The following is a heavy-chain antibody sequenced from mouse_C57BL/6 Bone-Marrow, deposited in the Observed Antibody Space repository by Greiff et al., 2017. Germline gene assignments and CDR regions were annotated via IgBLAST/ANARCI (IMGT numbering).Heavy chain of an antibody. CDR1: GFNIKDDY. CDR2: IDPENGDT. CDR3: TTSSSSAY. J-gene: IGHJ3*01. D-gene: IGHD1-1*01. Sequence: VHVKQSGAELVRPGASVKLSCTASGFNIKDDYMHWVKQRPEQGLEWIGWIDPENGDTEYASKFQGKATITADTSSNTAYLQLSSLTSEDTAVYYCTTSSSSAYWGQGTLVTVSA. V-gene: IGHV14-4*01.